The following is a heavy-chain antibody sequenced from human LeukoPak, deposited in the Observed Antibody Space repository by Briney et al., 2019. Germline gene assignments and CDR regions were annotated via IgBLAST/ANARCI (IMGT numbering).Heavy chain of an antibody. CDR1: GFTFSSYA. J-gene: IGHJ4*02. D-gene: IGHD6-6*01. CDR2: ISGSGGST. V-gene: IGHV3-23*01. CDR3: ARDERYSSSSGLDY. Sequence: GGSLRLSCAASGFTFSSYAMSWVRLAPGKGLEWVSAISGSGGSTYYADSVKGRFTISRDNSKNTLYLQMNSLRAEDTAVYYCARDERYSSSSGLDYWGQGTLVTVSS.